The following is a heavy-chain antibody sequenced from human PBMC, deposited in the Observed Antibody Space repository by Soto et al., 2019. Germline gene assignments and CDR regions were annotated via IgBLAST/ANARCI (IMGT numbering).Heavy chain of an antibody. CDR3: ARMRAGSSGPFDS. D-gene: IGHD6-19*01. CDR1: GFSLDSSGKC. Sequence: SGPTLVNPTHTLTLTCTFSGFSLDSSGKCVGWIRQSPGKALEWLALIDWEDDEYYTPSLRTRLTISKDTSKNQVVLTMTNMGTVDTATYYCARMRAGSSGPFDSWGPGVLVTVSS. V-gene: IGHV2-70*13. J-gene: IGHJ4*02. CDR2: IDWEDDE.